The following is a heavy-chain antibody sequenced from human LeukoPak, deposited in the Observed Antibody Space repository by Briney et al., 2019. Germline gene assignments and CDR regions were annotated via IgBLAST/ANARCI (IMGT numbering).Heavy chain of an antibody. CDR1: GFPFSDYG. V-gene: IGHV3-30*03. Sequence: PGMSLRLSCAASGFPFSDYGIHWVRQPPGKGLEWVAVISFDGSHKMYAESVNGRFTISRDNSKNTLYLQMNSLRAEDTAVYYCARERGVRGVIIGLRYFDYWGQGTLVTVSS. CDR3: ARERGVRGVIIGLRYFDY. CDR2: ISFDGSHK. J-gene: IGHJ4*02. D-gene: IGHD3-10*01.